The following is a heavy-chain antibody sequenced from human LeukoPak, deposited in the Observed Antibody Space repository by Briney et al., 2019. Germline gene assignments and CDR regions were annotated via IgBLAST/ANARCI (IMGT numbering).Heavy chain of an antibody. CDR2: IDDRGNI. Sequence: SETLSLTCAVYGGSFSGYFWSWIRQSPAKGLEWFGEIDDRGNIFYNPSLKSRVTISADTSKNQFSLKVMSVTAADTAVYYCARKWVHNTLDIWGQGTMVTVSS. J-gene: IGHJ3*02. D-gene: IGHD1-26*01. V-gene: IGHV4-34*01. CDR3: ARKWVHNTLDI. CDR1: GGSFSGYF.